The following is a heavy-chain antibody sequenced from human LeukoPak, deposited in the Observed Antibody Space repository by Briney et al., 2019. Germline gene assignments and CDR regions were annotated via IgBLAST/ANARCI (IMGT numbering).Heavy chain of an antibody. Sequence: PGGSLRLSCAASGFTFSSYAMSWVRQAPGKGLEWVSAISGSGGSTYYADSVKGRFTISRDNSKNTLYLQMNSLRAEDTAVYYCAKADIYCSSTSCLYFDYWGQGNLVTVSS. CDR1: GFTFSSYA. CDR2: ISGSGGST. V-gene: IGHV3-23*01. CDR3: AKADIYCSSTSCLYFDY. D-gene: IGHD2-2*01. J-gene: IGHJ4*02.